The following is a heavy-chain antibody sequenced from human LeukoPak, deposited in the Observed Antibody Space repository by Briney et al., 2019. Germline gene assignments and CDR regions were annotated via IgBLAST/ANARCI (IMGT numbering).Heavy chain of an antibody. CDR3: ARDGDGRGEDFDY. CDR2: IKEDGSKK. Sequence: PGGSLRLSCAASGFTFSNAWMSWVRQAPGKGLEWVANIKEDGSKKNHLDSVKGRFTISRDNAKNFLYLQMNSLRVEDTALYYCARDGDGRGEDFDYWGQGILVTVSS. D-gene: IGHD4-17*01. J-gene: IGHJ4*02. CDR1: GFTFSNAW. V-gene: IGHV3-7*01.